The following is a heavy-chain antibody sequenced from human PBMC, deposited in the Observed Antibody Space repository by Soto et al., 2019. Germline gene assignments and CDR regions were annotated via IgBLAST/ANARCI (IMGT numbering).Heavy chain of an antibody. D-gene: IGHD5-18*01. CDR1: GFTFSSYG. Sequence: QVQLVESGGGVVQPGRSLRLSCAASGFTFSSYGMHWVRQAQGKGLEWVAVISYDGSNKYYADSVKGRFTISRDNSKNTLYLQMNSMRAEDTAGYYCAKDGRVDTAMVTEPHYYYYAMDVWGQGTTVTVSS. CDR2: ISYDGSNK. J-gene: IGHJ6*02. V-gene: IGHV3-30*18. CDR3: AKDGRVDTAMVTEPHYYYYAMDV.